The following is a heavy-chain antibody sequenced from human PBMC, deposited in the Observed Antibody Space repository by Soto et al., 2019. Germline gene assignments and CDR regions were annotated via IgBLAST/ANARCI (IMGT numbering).Heavy chain of an antibody. CDR1: GFTFSMYA. V-gene: IGHV3-30-3*01. CDR2: ISYDGSNK. Sequence: QVQLVESGGGVVQPGRSLRLSCAASGFTFSMYAMHWVRQAPGKGLEWVAVISYDGSNKYYGESVKGRFTNSRDNSKSTLDLQMNSLRSEDTAIYYCARGGSQKWLQSWWALDIWIQWTMVTVSS. D-gene: IGHD2-15*01. CDR3: ARGGSQKWLQSWWALDI. J-gene: IGHJ3*02.